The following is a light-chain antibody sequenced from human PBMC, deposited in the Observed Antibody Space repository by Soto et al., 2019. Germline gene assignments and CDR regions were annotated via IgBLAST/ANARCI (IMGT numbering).Light chain of an antibody. V-gene: IGLV2-14*01. CDR3: SSYTSSNTLEV. Sequence: QSALTQPPSASGSPGQSITISCTGTSSDVGGYIYVSWYQHHPLRAPKLLMFEVSYRPSGVSNRFSGSKSGNTASLTISGLQAEDEADYYCSSYTSSNTLEVFGSGTKVTVL. CDR2: EVS. CDR1: SSDVGGYIY. J-gene: IGLJ1*01.